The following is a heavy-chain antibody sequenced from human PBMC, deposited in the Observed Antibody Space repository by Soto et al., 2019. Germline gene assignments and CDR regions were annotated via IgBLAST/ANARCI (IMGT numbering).Heavy chain of an antibody. CDR2: IIPIFGTA. CDR3: AREAYSSGWHVYYFDY. D-gene: IGHD6-19*01. CDR1: GGTFSSYA. Sequence: SVKVSCKASGGTFSSYAISWVRQAPGQGLEWMGGIIPIFGTANYAQKFQGRVTITADESTSTAYMELSSLRSEDTAVYYCAREAYSSGWHVYYFDYWGQGTLVTVSS. J-gene: IGHJ4*02. V-gene: IGHV1-69*13.